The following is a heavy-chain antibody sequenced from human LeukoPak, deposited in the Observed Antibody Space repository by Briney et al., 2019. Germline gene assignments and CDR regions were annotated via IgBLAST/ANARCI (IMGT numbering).Heavy chain of an antibody. J-gene: IGHJ4*02. Sequence: PGGSLRLSCAASGFTFSSYWMHWVRQAPGKGLVGVSRINSDGRSTNYADSVKGRFTISGDNAKNSLYLQMNSLRAEDTAVYYCARDYGGSSPFDYWGQGTLVTVSS. CDR1: GFTFSSYW. CDR3: ARDYGGSSPFDY. D-gene: IGHD4-23*01. V-gene: IGHV3-74*01. CDR2: INSDGRST.